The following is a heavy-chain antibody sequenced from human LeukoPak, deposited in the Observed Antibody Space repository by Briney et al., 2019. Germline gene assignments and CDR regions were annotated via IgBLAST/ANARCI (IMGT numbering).Heavy chain of an antibody. V-gene: IGHV3-15*01. CDR1: GFTFSNAW. CDR2: IKSKTDGGTT. Sequence: GGSLRLSCAASGFTFSNAWMSWVRQAPGKGLEWVGRIKSKTDGGTTDYAAPVKGRFAISRDDSKNTLYLQMNSLKTEDTAVYYCTTEFWTRYYYDSSGYVSFDYWGQGTLVTVSS. D-gene: IGHD3-22*01. CDR3: TTEFWTRYYYDSSGYVSFDY. J-gene: IGHJ4*02.